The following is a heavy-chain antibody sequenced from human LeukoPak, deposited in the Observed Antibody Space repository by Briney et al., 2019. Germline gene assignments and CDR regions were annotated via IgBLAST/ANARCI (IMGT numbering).Heavy chain of an antibody. Sequence: GGSLRLSCAASGFTFSSYWMSWVRQAPGKGLGWVAHIKQDGSEKYYVDSVKGRFTISRDNAKNSLYLQMNSLRAEDTAVCYCASLAKDIVVVPAAPVFDYWGQGTLVTVSS. CDR2: IKQDGSEK. D-gene: IGHD2-2*01. V-gene: IGHV3-7*01. J-gene: IGHJ4*02. CDR1: GFTFSSYW. CDR3: ASLAKDIVVVPAAPVFDY.